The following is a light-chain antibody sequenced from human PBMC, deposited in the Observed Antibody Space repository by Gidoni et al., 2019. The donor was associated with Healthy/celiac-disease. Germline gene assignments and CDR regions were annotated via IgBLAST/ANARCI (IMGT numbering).Light chain of an antibody. CDR3: MQALQTPAT. CDR1: QSLLHSNGYNY. V-gene: IGKV2-28*01. J-gene: IGKJ1*01. Sequence: DIVMTPSPLSLPVTPGEPASISCRSSQSLLHSNGYNYLDWYLPKPGQSPQLLIYLGSNRASGVPDRFSGSGSGTDFTLKISRVEAEDVGVYYCMQALQTPATFGQGTKVEIK. CDR2: LGS.